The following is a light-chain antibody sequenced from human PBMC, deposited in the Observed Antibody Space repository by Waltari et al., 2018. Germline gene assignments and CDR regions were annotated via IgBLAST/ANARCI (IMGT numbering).Light chain of an antibody. CDR3: QQLDRYPFT. V-gene: IGKV1-9*01. J-gene: IGKJ4*01. CDR1: QNPSSS. Sequence: IQLTQSPSSLSASVGDRVPITCRASQNPSSSLAWYQQKPGKAPELLIHTASILQSGVPSRFSGDGSGTDFTLTISSLQPEDFATYFCQQLDRYPFTFGGGTKVEIK. CDR2: TAS.